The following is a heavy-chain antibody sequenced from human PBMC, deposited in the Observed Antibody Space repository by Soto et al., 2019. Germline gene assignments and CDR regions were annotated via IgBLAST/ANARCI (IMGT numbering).Heavy chain of an antibody. CDR1: GYTFTGYY. J-gene: IGHJ1*01. Sequence: QVQLVQSGAEVKKPGASVKVSCKASGYTFTGYYMHWVRQAPGQGLEWMGWINPNSGGTNSAQKFQGWVTMTRDTSISTAYRELGRLRSADTAVYYWARGIQLWLVGGGIGGYWGQGTLVTVSS. CDR2: INPNSGGT. CDR3: ARGIQLWLVGGGIGGY. D-gene: IGHD5-18*01. V-gene: IGHV1-2*04.